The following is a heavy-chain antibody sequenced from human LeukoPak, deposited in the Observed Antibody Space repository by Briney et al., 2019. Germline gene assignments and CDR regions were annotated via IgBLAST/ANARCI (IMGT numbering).Heavy chain of an antibody. CDR3: ARKSSGTWDAFDI. CDR2: IYPGDSDT. CDR1: GYTFTRHR. D-gene: IGHD3-22*01. V-gene: IGHV5-51*01. J-gene: IGHJ3*02. Sequence: TGESLKISCRGSGYTFTRHRIGWVRQMPGRGLEWMGIIYPGDSDTRYSPSFQGQVTISADESISTAYLQWSSLKASDTAMYYCARKSSGTWDAFDIWGQGTMVTVSS.